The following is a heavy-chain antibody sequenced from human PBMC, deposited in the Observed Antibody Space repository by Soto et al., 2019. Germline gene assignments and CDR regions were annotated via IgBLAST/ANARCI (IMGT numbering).Heavy chain of an antibody. Sequence: ASVKVSCKASGYTFTSYAMHWVRQAPGQRLEWMGWINAGNGNTKYSQKFQGRVTITRDTSASTAYMELSSLRSEDTAVYYCAREYCGGDCYSFCDYWGQGTLVTVSS. V-gene: IGHV1-3*01. CDR2: INAGNGNT. CDR1: GYTFTSYA. D-gene: IGHD2-21*02. J-gene: IGHJ4*02. CDR3: AREYCGGDCYSFCDY.